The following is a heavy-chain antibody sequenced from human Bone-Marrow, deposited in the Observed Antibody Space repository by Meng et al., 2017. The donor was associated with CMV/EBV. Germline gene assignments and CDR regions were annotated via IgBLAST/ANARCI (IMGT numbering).Heavy chain of an antibody. Sequence: GGSLRLSCAASGFTFSSYGMHWVRQAPGKGLEWVAFIRYDGSNKYYADSVKGRFTISRDNAKNSLYLQMNSLRAEDTAVYYCARAYCSSTSCFRDYYYGMDVWGQGITVTVSS. CDR3: ARAYCSSTSCFRDYYYGMDV. D-gene: IGHD2-2*01. V-gene: IGHV3-30*02. CDR2: IRYDGSNK. CDR1: GFTFSSYG. J-gene: IGHJ6*02.